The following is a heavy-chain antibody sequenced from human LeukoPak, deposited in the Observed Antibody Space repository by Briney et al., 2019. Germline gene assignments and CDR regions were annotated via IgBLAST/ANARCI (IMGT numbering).Heavy chain of an antibody. J-gene: IGHJ4*02. Sequence: SVKVSCKASGGTFSSYAINWVRQAPGQGLEWMGRIIPIFGTANYAQKFQGRVTITTDESTSTAYMELSSLRSEDTAVYYCARDQGYSSGWSLGYWGQGTLVTVSS. D-gene: IGHD6-19*01. CDR1: GGTFSSYA. V-gene: IGHV1-69*05. CDR3: ARDQGYSSGWSLGY. CDR2: IIPIFGTA.